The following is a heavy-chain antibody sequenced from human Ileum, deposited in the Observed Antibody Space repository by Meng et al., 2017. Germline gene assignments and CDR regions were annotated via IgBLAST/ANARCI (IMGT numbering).Heavy chain of an antibody. V-gene: IGHV1-8*01. D-gene: IGHD3-10*01. CDR2: MSPNSGNT. J-gene: IGHJ5*02. CDR1: GYTFTSYD. Sequence: QVQLVQSEVEVRKLGASVKVPCRASGYTFTSYDIHVVRQAPGQGLEWMGWMSPNSGNTGYSQNFQGRVTLTRSTPLRTVYMELSSLQSEDTAVYYCARVVSSGTFGDWFDPWGQGTLVTVSS. CDR3: ARVVSSGTFGDWFDP.